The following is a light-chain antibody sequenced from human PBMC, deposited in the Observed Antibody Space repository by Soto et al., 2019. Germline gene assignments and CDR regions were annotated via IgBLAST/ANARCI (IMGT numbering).Light chain of an antibody. CDR3: QQRNVWPPVT. CDR1: QSVRSTY. V-gene: IGKV3D-20*02. J-gene: IGKJ5*01. CDR2: GAS. Sequence: DIVLTQSPGNLSLSPGERATLSCRASQSVRSTYLAWYQQKPGQAPRLLIYGASSRATGIPARSSGSGSGTDFTLTISSLEPEDSAVYYCQQRNVWPPVTFGQGTRLEIK.